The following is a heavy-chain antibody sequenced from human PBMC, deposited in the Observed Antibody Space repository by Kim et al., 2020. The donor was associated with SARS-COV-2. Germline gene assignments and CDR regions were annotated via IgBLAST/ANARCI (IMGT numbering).Heavy chain of an antibody. J-gene: IGHJ6*03. D-gene: IGHD3-3*01. V-gene: IGHV1-8*01. CDR3: ARDSYDFWSGYFKYVSRKDYYYMDV. CDR2: MNPNSGNT. Sequence: ASVKVSCKASGYTFTSYDINWVRQATGQGLEWMGWMNPNSGNTGYAQKFQGRVTMTRNTSISTAYMELSSLRSEDTAVYYCARDSYDFWSGYFKYVSRKDYYYMDVWGKGTTVTVSS. CDR1: GYTFTSYD.